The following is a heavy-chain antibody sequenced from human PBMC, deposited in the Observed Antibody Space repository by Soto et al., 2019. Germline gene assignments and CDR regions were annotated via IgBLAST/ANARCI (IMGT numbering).Heavy chain of an antibody. CDR2: ISGSGGST. CDR3: AKSGYSSGYFDY. CDR1: GFTFSSYA. V-gene: IGHV3-23*01. D-gene: IGHD6-19*01. J-gene: IGHJ4*02. Sequence: EVQLLESGGGLVQPGGSLRLSCAASGFTFSSYAMSWVRQAPGKGLEWVSAISGSGGSTYYADSVKGRFTISRDNSKNKLYLQMNSLRAEDTAVYYCAKSGYSSGYFDYWGQGTLVTVSS.